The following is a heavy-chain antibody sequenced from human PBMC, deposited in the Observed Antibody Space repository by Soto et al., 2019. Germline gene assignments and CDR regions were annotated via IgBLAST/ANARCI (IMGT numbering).Heavy chain of an antibody. Sequence: GGSLRLSCVVSGFTFSSYGMHWVRQAPGKGLEWVAVIPYDGSHTYYADSVKGRFTISRDNSKNTLYLQMDSLRAEDTAVYYCAKLLVLEGEVQDFDYWGQGTLVTVSS. CDR1: GFTFSSYG. CDR2: IPYDGSHT. V-gene: IGHV3-30*18. CDR3: AKLLVLEGEVQDFDY. J-gene: IGHJ4*02. D-gene: IGHD3-3*01.